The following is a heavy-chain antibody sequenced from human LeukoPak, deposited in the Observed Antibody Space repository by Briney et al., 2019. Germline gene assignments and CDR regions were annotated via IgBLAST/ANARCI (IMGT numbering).Heavy chain of an antibody. CDR3: ARGIAAAHFDY. V-gene: IGHV4-59*01. J-gene: IGHJ4*02. CDR2: IYYSGST. D-gene: IGHD6-13*01. CDR1: GGSISSYY. Sequence: SETLSLTCTVSGGSISSYYWGWIRQPPGKGLEWIGYIYYSGSTNYNPSLKSRVTISLDTSKNQFSLRLNSVTAADTAVYYYARGIAAAHFDYWGQGTLVTVSS.